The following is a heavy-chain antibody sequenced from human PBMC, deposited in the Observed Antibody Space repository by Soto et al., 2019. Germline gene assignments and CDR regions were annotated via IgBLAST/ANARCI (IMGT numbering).Heavy chain of an antibody. CDR3: ARALGGWPDY. V-gene: IGHV1-3*01. J-gene: IGHJ4*02. Sequence: QVQLVQSGAEVKKPGASVKVSCKASGYTFTSYAIHWVRQAPGQRLEWMGWINAGNGNTKYSQKFQDRVTITRDTSASTAYMALSSLRSADTAVYYCARALGGWPDYWGQGTLVTVSS. CDR1: GYTFTSYA. CDR2: INAGNGNT. D-gene: IGHD6-19*01.